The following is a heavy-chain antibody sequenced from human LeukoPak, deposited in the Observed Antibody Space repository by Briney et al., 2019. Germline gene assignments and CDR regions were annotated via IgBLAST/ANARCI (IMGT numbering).Heavy chain of an antibody. CDR1: GYTFTGYY. Sequence: ASVKVSCKASGYTFTGYYMHWVRQAPGQGLEWMGWISAYNGNTNYAQKLQGRVTMTTDTPTSTAYMELRSLRSDDTAVYYCARDHYDSSGYADYWGQGTLVTVSS. V-gene: IGHV1-18*04. CDR2: ISAYNGNT. D-gene: IGHD3-22*01. CDR3: ARDHYDSSGYADY. J-gene: IGHJ4*02.